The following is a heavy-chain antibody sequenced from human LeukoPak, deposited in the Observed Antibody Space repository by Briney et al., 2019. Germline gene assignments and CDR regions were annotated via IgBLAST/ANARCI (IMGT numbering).Heavy chain of an antibody. CDR3: AKDLGGRGVGASDI. D-gene: IGHD3-10*01. CDR2: ISYDGSNK. J-gene: IGHJ3*02. CDR1: GFTFSSYG. V-gene: IGHV3-30*18. Sequence: GGSLRLSCAASGFTFSSYGMHWVRQAPGKGLEWVAVISYDGSNKYYADSVKGRFTISRDNSKHTLNLQINSPRAEDTAVYYRAKDLGGRGVGASDIWGQGTIATVSS.